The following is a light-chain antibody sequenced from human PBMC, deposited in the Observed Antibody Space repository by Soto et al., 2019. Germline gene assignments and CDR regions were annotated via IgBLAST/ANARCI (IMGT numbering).Light chain of an antibody. CDR1: QSISSW. CDR3: QQYDNLPLT. Sequence: DIQMTQSPSTLSASVGDRVTITCRASQSISSWLAWYQQKPGKAPKLLIYDVSSLESGVPSRFSGSGAGTEFTLSISSLQPDDFATYYCQQYDNLPLTFGGGTKVEIK. CDR2: DVS. J-gene: IGKJ4*01. V-gene: IGKV1-5*01.